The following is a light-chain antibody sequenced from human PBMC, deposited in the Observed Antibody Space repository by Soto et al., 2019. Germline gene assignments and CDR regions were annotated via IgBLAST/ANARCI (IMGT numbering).Light chain of an antibody. CDR2: GAS. CDR1: QSVSSN. Sequence: DIVLTQSPVTLSLSPGQRAILSCRASQSVSSNLAWYQQKPGQAPRLLIYGASSRATGIPDRFSGSGSGTDFTLTISRLEPEDFAVYYCQQYGSSPRTFGQGTKGDIK. V-gene: IGKV3-20*01. CDR3: QQYGSSPRT. J-gene: IGKJ1*01.